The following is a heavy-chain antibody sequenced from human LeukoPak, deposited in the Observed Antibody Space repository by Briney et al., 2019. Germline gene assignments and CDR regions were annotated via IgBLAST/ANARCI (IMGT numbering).Heavy chain of an antibody. Sequence: SETLSLTCAVSGGSITSPENYWGWVRQPPGKGLEWIGNIYYSGDTYYNSSLRSRVTLSVDTSQNHFSLRLTSMTAADTAVYYCASIFYYSVPFWGQGALVIVSS. D-gene: IGHD3-10*02. CDR2: IYYSGDT. CDR3: ASIFYYSVPF. V-gene: IGHV4-39*02. CDR1: GGSITSPENY. J-gene: IGHJ4*02.